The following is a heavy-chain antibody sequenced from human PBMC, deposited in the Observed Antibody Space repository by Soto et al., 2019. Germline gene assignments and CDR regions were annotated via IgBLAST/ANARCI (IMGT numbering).Heavy chain of an antibody. V-gene: IGHV1-2*02. CDR1: GYSFTGYY. D-gene: IGHD1-26*01. Sequence: QVQLVQSGAEVKKSGASVKISCKASGYSFTGYYIHWVRQAPGQGFEWMGEISPNSGGTKYAQKFQGRVIMTRDTSITTVYVDLSNLSPDDTAVYYYGKGRSGDVGVFYWGQGTLFTVYS. CDR3: GKGRSGDVGVFY. J-gene: IGHJ4*02. CDR2: ISPNSGGT.